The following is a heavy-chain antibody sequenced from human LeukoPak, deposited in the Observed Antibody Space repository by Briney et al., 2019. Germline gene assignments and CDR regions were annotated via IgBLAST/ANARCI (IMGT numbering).Heavy chain of an antibody. D-gene: IGHD4-17*01. CDR3: ERTDSYGDPRGRSGYYYYYYGMDV. V-gene: IGHV4-34*01. J-gene: IGHJ6*02. Sequence: SEPLSLTCAVYGGSFSGYYWSWIRPPPGKGLEWIGEVNHSGSTNYNPSLKSRVTISVDTSKTQFSLKLSSVTAADTAVYYCERTDSYGDPRGRSGYYYYYYGMDVWGQGTTVTVSS. CDR2: VNHSGST. CDR1: GGSFSGYY.